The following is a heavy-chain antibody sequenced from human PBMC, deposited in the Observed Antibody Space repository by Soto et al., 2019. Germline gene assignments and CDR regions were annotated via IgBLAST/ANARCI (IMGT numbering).Heavy chain of an antibody. D-gene: IGHD2-21*01. CDR1: GGSMRSYY. J-gene: IGHJ6*02. V-gene: IGHV4-4*07. Sequence: SETLSLTCSVSGGSMRSYYWNWLRQPAGKGLEWIGRIYSRGDTNYNPSVKSRVTMSVDTSKNEFSLRLNSVTAADTAVYYCAGIGEDVYYGMDVWGQGATVTVSS. CDR3: AGIGEDVYYGMDV. CDR2: IYSRGDT.